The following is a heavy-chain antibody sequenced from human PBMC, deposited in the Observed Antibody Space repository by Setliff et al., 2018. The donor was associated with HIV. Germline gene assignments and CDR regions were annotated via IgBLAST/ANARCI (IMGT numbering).Heavy chain of an antibody. CDR3: ARHYYGSGSYYNPPPYYYYYMDV. CDR1: GGSISNYY. CDR2: RYYSGST. Sequence: LSLTCTVSGGSISNYYWSWIRQPAGKGLEWIGSRYYSGSTYQNPSLKSRVTIPVDTSKNQFSLELSSVTAADTAVYYCARHYYGSGSYYNPPPYYYYYMDVWGKGTTVTVSS. D-gene: IGHD3-10*01. V-gene: IGHV4-59*04. J-gene: IGHJ6*03.